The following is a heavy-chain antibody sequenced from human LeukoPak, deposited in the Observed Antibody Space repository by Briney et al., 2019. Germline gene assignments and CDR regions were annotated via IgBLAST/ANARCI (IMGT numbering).Heavy chain of an antibody. J-gene: IGHJ5*02. CDR1: GYTFTSYG. D-gene: IGHD6-13*01. CDR2: ISAYNANT. CDR3: ARGVLAAAGARHPFDP. Sequence: ASVKVSCKASGYTFTSYGISWVRQAPGQGLEWMGWISAYNANTNYAQKLQGRVTMTTDTSTGTAYMELRSLRSDDTAVYYCARGVLAAAGARHPFDPWGQGTLVTVSS. V-gene: IGHV1-18*01.